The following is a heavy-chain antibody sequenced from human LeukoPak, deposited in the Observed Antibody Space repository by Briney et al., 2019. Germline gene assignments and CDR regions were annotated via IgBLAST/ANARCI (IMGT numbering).Heavy chain of an antibody. D-gene: IGHD5-18*01. V-gene: IGHV3-23*01. Sequence: GGSLRLSCAASGFTFSSYAMNWVRQAPGKGLEWVSGISARGGSTYYADSVKGRFTISRDNAKNSLYLQMNSLRAEDTALYYCARDDGWIQFNFWGQGTLVTVSS. CDR1: GFTFSSYA. CDR2: ISARGGST. J-gene: IGHJ4*02. CDR3: ARDDGWIQFNF.